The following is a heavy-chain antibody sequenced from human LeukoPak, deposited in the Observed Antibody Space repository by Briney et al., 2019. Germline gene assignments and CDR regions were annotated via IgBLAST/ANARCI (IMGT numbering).Heavy chain of an antibody. Sequence: SQTLSLTCTVSGGSISSGSYYWSWIRQPAGKGLEWIGRIYTSGSTNYNPSLKSRVTISVDRSKNQFSLKLSSVTAADTAVYYCARMNTFGGVIVIAFDIWGQGTMVTVSS. CDR1: GGSISSGSYY. J-gene: IGHJ3*02. V-gene: IGHV4-61*02. D-gene: IGHD3-16*02. CDR2: IYTSGST. CDR3: ARMNTFGGVIVIAFDI.